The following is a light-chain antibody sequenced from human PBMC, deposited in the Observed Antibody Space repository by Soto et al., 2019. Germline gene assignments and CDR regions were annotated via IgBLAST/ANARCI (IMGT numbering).Light chain of an antibody. CDR3: QPRLHWPIT. Sequence: DIVLTQSPATLSLSPGDRVTLSCRASQTVGRFLSWYQHSPGQGPRLLVYDASNRATGVPARFSGSGSETDFTLTISSLEPEDFAVYYCQPRLHWPITSGQGTRLEIK. CDR1: QTVGRF. V-gene: IGKV3-11*01. CDR2: DAS. J-gene: IGKJ5*01.